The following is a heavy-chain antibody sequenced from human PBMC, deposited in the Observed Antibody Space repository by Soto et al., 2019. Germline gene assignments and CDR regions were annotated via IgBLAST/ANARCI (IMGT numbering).Heavy chain of an antibody. J-gene: IGHJ6*03. CDR1: GFTFSSYS. D-gene: IGHD4-17*01. Sequence: GGSLRLSCAASGFTFSSYSMNWVRQAPGKGLEWVSSISSSSSYIYYADSVEGRFTISRDNAKNSLYLQMNSLRAEDTAVYYCASGDLYGDYVGDYYYYYMDGWGKGTTVTVSS. V-gene: IGHV3-21*01. CDR3: ASGDLYGDYVGDYYYYYMDG. CDR2: ISSSSSYI.